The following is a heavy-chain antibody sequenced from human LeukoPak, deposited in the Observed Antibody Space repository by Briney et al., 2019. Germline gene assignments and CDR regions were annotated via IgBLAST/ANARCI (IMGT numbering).Heavy chain of an antibody. V-gene: IGHV4-59*08. D-gene: IGHD6-19*01. CDR2: MYYSGST. CDR3: ARHGSSGWYWWFDP. Sequence: SETLSLTCTVSGGSISSYYWSWIRQPPGKGLEWIGYMYYSGSTNYNPSLKSRVTISVDTSKNQFSLKLSSVTAADTAVYYCARHGSSGWYWWFDPWGQGTLVTVSS. CDR1: GGSISSYY. J-gene: IGHJ5*02.